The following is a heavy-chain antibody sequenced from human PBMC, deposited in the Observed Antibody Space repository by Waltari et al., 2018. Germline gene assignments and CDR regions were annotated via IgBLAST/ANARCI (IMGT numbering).Heavy chain of an antibody. CDR1: GGTFSSYT. D-gene: IGHD3-3*01. CDR2: IIPILGIA. J-gene: IGHJ6*02. Sequence: QVQLVQSGAEVKKPGSSVKVSCKASGGTFSSYTISWVRQAPGQGLEWMGRIIPILGIANYAQKFQGRVTITADKSTSTAYMELSSLRSEDTAVYYCAGPYYDFWSGYYRDYYGMDVWGQGTTVTVSS. CDR3: AGPYYDFWSGYYRDYYGMDV. V-gene: IGHV1-69*02.